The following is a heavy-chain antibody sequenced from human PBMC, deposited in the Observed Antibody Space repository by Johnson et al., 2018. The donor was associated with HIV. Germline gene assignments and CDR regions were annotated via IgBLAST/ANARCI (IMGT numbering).Heavy chain of an antibody. V-gene: IGHV3-30*18. J-gene: IGHJ3*02. CDR1: GFTFSMYA. CDR3: AKSDCSGGSCYSVWRHAFDI. D-gene: IGHD2-15*01. Sequence: CAASGFTFSMYAMHWVRQAPGKGLEWVAVISYDGSNKYYADSVRGRFTISRDNSKNTLSLQMNSLRAEDTAVYYCAKSDCSGGSCYSVWRHAFDIWGQGTMVTVSS. CDR2: ISYDGSNK.